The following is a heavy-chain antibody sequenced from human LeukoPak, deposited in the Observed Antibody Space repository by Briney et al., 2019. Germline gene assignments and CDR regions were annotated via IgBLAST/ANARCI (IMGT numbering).Heavy chain of an antibody. CDR2: ISSSGTTI. CDR1: GFTFNNYG. CDR3: ASLRGHSYAWYFDL. Sequence: PGGSLRLSCATSGFTFNNYGMNWVRQAPGKGLEWVSYISSSGTTIYYADSVRGRFTISRDNARNSLYLQMNSLRAEDTAVYYCASLRGHSYAWYFDLWGRGTLVTVSP. J-gene: IGHJ2*01. V-gene: IGHV3-48*01. D-gene: IGHD5-18*01.